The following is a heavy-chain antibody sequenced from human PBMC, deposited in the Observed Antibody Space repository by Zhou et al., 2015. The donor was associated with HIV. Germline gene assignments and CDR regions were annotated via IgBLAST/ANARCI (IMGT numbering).Heavy chain of an antibody. D-gene: IGHD3-10*01. CDR1: GGTFSSYA. CDR3: ARVYYGSGRPPPPLYAFDI. J-gene: IGHJ3*02. Sequence: QVQLVQSGAEVKKPGSSVKVSCKASGGTFSSYAISWVRQAPGQGLEWMGGIIPIFGTANYAQKFQGRVTITADESTSTAYMELSSLRSEDTAVYYCARVYYGSGRPPPPLYAFDIWARDNGHRLF. V-gene: IGHV1-69*01. CDR2: IIPIFGTA.